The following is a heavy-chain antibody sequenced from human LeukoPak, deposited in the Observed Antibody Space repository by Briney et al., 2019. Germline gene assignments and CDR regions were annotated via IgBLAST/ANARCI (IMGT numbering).Heavy chain of an antibody. CDR3: AKDPPEFDGSSDYYYYGMVV. V-gene: IGHV3-23*01. CDR1: GFTFSSYA. Sequence: PGGSLRLSCAASGFTFSSYAMSWVRQAPGKGLEWVSAISGSGGSTYYADSVKGRFTISRDNSKNTLYLQMNSLRAEDTAVYYCAKDPPEFDGSSDYYYYGMVVWGQGTTVTVSS. CDR2: ISGSGGST. D-gene: IGHD6-6*01. J-gene: IGHJ6*02.